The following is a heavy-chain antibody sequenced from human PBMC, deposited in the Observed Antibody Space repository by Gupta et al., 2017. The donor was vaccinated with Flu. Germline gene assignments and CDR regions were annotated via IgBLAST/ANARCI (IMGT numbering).Heavy chain of an antibody. Sequence: RQAPGQGREWMGRINPDSGDTNFAQNFQGRVTMTRDTSITTTYMELSSLRADDTAVYYCTRVVTTRRPDAFDVWGQGTMVTVSS. CDR2: INPDSGDT. V-gene: IGHV1-2*06. CDR3: TRVVTTRRPDAFDV. D-gene: IGHD6-6*01. J-gene: IGHJ3*01.